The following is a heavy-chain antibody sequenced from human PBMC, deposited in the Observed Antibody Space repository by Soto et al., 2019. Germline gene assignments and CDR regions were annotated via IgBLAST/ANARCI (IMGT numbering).Heavy chain of an antibody. CDR1: GFTFSSYG. CDR3: EAVNCGGDCYRGYFDY. V-gene: IGHV3-30*03. D-gene: IGHD2-21*02. Sequence: PGGSLRLSCAASGFTFSSYGMHWVRQAPGKGLEWVAVISYDGSNKYYADSVKGRFTISRDNSNNTLYLQMNSLRAEDTAVYYCEAVNCGGDCYRGYFDYWGQGTLVTVSS. J-gene: IGHJ4*02. CDR2: ISYDGSNK.